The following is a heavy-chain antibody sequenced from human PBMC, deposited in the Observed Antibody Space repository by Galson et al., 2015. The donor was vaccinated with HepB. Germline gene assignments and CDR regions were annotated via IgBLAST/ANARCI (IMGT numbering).Heavy chain of an antibody. Sequence: SVKVSCKASGDTFSNDYMHWVRQAPGQGFEWMGLINPSGDSTNYAQKFQGRVTMTRDTSTSTVYMELSSLRSEDTAVYYCAREGMVPAAMPFHYFDYWGQGTLVTVSS. D-gene: IGHD2-2*01. CDR1: GDTFSNDY. J-gene: IGHJ4*02. CDR2: INPSGDST. CDR3: AREGMVPAAMPFHYFDY. V-gene: IGHV1-46*01.